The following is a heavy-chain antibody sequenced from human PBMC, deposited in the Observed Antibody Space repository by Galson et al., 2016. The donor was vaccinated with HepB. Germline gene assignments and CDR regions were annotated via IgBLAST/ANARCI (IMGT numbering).Heavy chain of an antibody. J-gene: IGHJ6*04. CDR1: GFIFSTHD. D-gene: IGHD2-2*01. V-gene: IGHV3-13*01. CDR3: ARGKSLWTMPWNYGLDV. CDR2: IETAGDT. Sequence: SLRLSCAASGFIFSTHDMHWVRQVTGKGLEWVSGIETAGDTYYADSVKGRFTISRENGKNSVYLQMNSLSDGDTAVYYCARGKSLWTMPWNYGLDVWGKGTTVTVSS.